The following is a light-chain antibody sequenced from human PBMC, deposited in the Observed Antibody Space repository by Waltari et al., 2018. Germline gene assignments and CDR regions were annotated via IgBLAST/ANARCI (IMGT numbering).Light chain of an antibody. J-gene: IGKJ4*01. V-gene: IGKV3-11*01. Sequence: EIVLTQSPGTLSLSAGERATLSCRASQSVSSNLAWYQQKVGRAPRLLIYDASNRATDIPARFSGSGSGTDFTLTISSLEPEDFAVYYCQERTNWPRVTFGGGTKEEIK. CDR2: DAS. CDR1: QSVSSN. CDR3: QERTNWPRVT.